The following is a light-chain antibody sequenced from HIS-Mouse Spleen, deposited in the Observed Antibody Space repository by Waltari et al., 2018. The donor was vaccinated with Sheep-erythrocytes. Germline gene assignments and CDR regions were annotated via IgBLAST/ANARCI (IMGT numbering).Light chain of an antibody. CDR1: QSVSSY. Sequence: EIALTQSPATLPLSPGDRATLSCRARQSVSSYLAWYQQKPGQAPRLLIYDASNRATGIPARFSGSGSGTDFTLTISSLEPEDFAVYYCQQRSNWYTFGQGTKLEIK. J-gene: IGKJ2*01. V-gene: IGKV3-11*01. CDR3: QQRSNWYT. CDR2: DAS.